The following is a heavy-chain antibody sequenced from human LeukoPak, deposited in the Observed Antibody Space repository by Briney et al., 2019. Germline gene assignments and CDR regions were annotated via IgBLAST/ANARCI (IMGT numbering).Heavy chain of an antibody. J-gene: IGHJ2*01. V-gene: IGHV1-58*02. Sequence: SVKVSCKASGFTFTSSAMQWVRQARGQRLEWIGWIVVGSGNTNYAQKFQERVTITRDMSTSTAYMELSSLRSEDTAVYYCARDISDSSGWYSPWYFDLWGRGTLVTVSS. CDR3: ARDISDSSGWYSPWYFDL. CDR2: IVVGSGNT. CDR1: GFTFTSSA. D-gene: IGHD6-19*01.